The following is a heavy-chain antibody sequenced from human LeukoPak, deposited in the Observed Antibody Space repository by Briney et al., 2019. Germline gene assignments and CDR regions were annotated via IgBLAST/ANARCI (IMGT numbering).Heavy chain of an antibody. V-gene: IGHV1-2*02. CDR1: GYTFTGYY. CDR3: ARGLGSYFDYCYYMDV. CDR2: INPNSGGT. D-gene: IGHD1-26*01. J-gene: IGHJ6*03. Sequence: ASVKVSCKASGYTFTGYYMHWVRQAPGQGLAWMGWINPNSGGTNYAQKFQGRVTMTRDTSISTAYMELSRLRPDDTAVYYCARGLGSYFDYCYYMDVWGKGTTVTVSS.